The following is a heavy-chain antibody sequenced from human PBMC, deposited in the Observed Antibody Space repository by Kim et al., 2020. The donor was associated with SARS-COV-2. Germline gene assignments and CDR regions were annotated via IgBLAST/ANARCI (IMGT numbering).Heavy chain of an antibody. CDR2: INTNTGNP. CDR1: GYTFTSYA. D-gene: IGHD3-10*01. Sequence: ASVKVSCKASGYTFTSYAMNWVRQAPGQGLEWMGWINTNTGNPTYAQGFTGRFVFSLDTSVSTAYLQISSLKAEDTAVYYCASSSQPPYGSGPAHPWGQGTLVTVSS. V-gene: IGHV7-4-1*02. CDR3: ASSSQPPYGSGPAHP. J-gene: IGHJ5*02.